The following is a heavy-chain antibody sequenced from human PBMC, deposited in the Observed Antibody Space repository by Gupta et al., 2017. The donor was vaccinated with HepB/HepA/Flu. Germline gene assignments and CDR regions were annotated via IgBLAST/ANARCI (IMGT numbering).Heavy chain of an antibody. CDR1: GLTFSRYA. CDR3: AKSSDSRGNYYYAMDV. J-gene: IGHJ6*02. Sequence: EVQLLESGGDLVQPGGSLRLSCAASGLTFSRYAMSWVRQAPGKGLEWVSVISSNGDSTYYADSVKGRFTISRDNSKNTLYLHMNSLRVEDTAVYYCAKSSDSRGNYYYAMDVWGQGTTVTVSS. D-gene: IGHD3-22*01. CDR2: ISSNGDST. V-gene: IGHV3-23*01.